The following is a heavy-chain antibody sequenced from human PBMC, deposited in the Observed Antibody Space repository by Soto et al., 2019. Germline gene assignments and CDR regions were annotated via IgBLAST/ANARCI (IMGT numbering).Heavy chain of an antibody. Sequence: SETLSLTCTVSGGSISSYDWSWIRQPPGKGLEWIGYIYYSGSTNYNPSLKSRVTISRDTAKKSLYLQMNSLRAEDTAVYYCARSGYFDYWGQGTLVTVSS. J-gene: IGHJ4*02. CDR2: IYYSGST. V-gene: IGHV4-59*12. D-gene: IGHD2-8*02. CDR1: GGSISSYD. CDR3: ARSGYFDY.